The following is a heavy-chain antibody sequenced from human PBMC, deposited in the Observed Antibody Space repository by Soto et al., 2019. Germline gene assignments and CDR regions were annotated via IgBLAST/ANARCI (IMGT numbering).Heavy chain of an antibody. D-gene: IGHD6-13*01. V-gene: IGHV1-18*01. J-gene: IGHJ6*02. Sequence: RXSVKVSCTASGYPFSSYGIIWVRQAPGQGLEWMGWISAYNGNTNYAQKLQGRVTMTTDTSTSTAYMELRSLRSDDTAVYYCARDIYRSSWYEMGYYYYYGMDVWGQGTTVTVSS. CDR2: ISAYNGNT. CDR1: GYPFSSYG. CDR3: ARDIYRSSWYEMGYYYYYGMDV.